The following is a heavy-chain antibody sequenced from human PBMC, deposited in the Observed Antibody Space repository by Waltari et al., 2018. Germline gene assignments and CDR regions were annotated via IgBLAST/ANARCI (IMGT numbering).Heavy chain of an antibody. J-gene: IGHJ4*02. D-gene: IGHD1-26*01. CDR1: AVPFSDTW. V-gene: IGHV3-74*01. CDR3: ATAGNYRFDF. Sequence: EVQLVESGGGLVQPGGSLRLSCAVSAVPFSDTWFNWVRQTPGKGLMWVSRINPDGRTTNYADSVTGRFTISRDNAKNMVYLQMHSLGAEDTAVYYCATAGNYRFDFWGQGTLVTVSP. CDR2: INPDGRTT.